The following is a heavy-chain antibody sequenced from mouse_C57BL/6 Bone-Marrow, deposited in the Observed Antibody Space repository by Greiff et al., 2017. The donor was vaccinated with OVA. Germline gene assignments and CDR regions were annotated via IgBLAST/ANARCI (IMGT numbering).Heavy chain of an antibody. V-gene: IGHV14-3*01. J-gene: IGHJ2*01. CDR2: IDPANGNT. Sequence: VQLKESVAELVRPGASVKLSCTASGFNIKNTYMHWVKQRPEQGLEWIGRIDPANGNTKYAPKFQGKATITADTSSNTAYLQLSSLTSEDTAIYYCASSTAQATSYFDYWGQDTTLTVSS. CDR1: GFNIKNTY. CDR3: ASSTAQATSYFDY. D-gene: IGHD3-2*02.